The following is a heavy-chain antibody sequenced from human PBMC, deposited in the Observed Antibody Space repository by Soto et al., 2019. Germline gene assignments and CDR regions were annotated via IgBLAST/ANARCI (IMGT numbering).Heavy chain of an antibody. Sequence: PGGSLRLSCAASGFTFSSYGMHWVRQAPGKGLEWVAVIWYDGSNKYYADSVKGRFTISRDNSKNTLYLQMNSLRAEDTAVYYCARGPPVVRGKSSYWYFDLWGRGTLVTVSS. CDR3: ARGPPVVRGKSSYWYFDL. D-gene: IGHD3-10*01. J-gene: IGHJ2*01. CDR1: GFTFSSYG. V-gene: IGHV3-33*01. CDR2: IWYDGSNK.